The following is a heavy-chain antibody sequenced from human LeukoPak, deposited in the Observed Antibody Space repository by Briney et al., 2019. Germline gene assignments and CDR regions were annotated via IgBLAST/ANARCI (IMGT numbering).Heavy chain of an antibody. CDR2: VDHTGST. J-gene: IGHJ5*02. D-gene: IGHD2-15*01. V-gene: IGHV4-59*12. CDR3: ARDIVVADNNWFDP. Sequence: SETLSLTCTVPDDSITMYHWTWIRQPPGKGLEWIGYVDHTGSTKFNPSLNSRVTISVDTSKNQFSLKLTSVTAADTAVYYCARDIVVADNNWFDPWGQGILVTVSS. CDR1: DDSITMYH.